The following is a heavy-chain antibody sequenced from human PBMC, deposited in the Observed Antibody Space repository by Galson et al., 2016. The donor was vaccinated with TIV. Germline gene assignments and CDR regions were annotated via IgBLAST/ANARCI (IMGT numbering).Heavy chain of an antibody. D-gene: IGHD6-13*01. J-gene: IGHJ4*02. CDR1: GFTFSIFA. V-gene: IGHV3-23*01. Sequence: SLRLSCAASGFTFSIFAMTWVRQAPGMGLEWVSAISGGGGSTYYADSVKGRFTISRDNSKNTLYLQMNSLRAEDTAMYYCVKGSSWSPPVPNYFDHWGQGALVTVSS. CDR2: ISGGGGST. CDR3: VKGSSWSPPVPNYFDH.